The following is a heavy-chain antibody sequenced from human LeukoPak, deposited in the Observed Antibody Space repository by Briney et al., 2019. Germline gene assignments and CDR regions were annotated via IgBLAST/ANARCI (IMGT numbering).Heavy chain of an antibody. J-gene: IGHJ6*02. CDR2: ISAYNGNT. CDR1: GYTFTSYG. CDR3: ASGIVVVPAARSSYYYGMDV. D-gene: IGHD2-2*01. V-gene: IGHV1-18*01. Sequence: GASVKVSFKASGYTFTSYGISWVRQAPGQGLEWMGWISAYNGNTNYAQKLQGRVTMTTDTSTSTAYMELRSLRSDDTAVYYCASGIVVVPAARSSYYYGMDVWGQGTTVTVSS.